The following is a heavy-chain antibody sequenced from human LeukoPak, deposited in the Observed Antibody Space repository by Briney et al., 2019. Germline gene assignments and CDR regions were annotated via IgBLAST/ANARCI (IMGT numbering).Heavy chain of an antibody. J-gene: IGHJ6*02. D-gene: IGHD2-8*02. CDR2: INWNGGST. CDR3: ARGGTGEYYGMDV. Sequence: PGGSLRLPCAASGFTFDDYGMSWVRQAPGKGLEWVYGINWNGGSTGYADSVKGRFTISRDNAKNSLYLQMNSLRAEDTALYYCARGGTGEYYGMDVWGQGTTVTVSS. CDR1: GFTFDDYG. V-gene: IGHV3-20*04.